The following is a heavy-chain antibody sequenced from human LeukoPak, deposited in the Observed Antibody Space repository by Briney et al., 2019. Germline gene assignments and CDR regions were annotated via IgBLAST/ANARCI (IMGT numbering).Heavy chain of an antibody. J-gene: IGHJ4*02. Sequence: SGGSLRLSCAASGFTFRSYEMNWVRQAPGKGLEWVSFISPSSSYTNYADSVKGRFTISRDNAKNSLYLQMSSLRAEDTAVYYCARLWGGSSGYYYWGQGTLVTVSS. V-gene: IGHV3-21*04. CDR3: ARLWGGSSGYYY. D-gene: IGHD3-22*01. CDR1: GFTFRSYE. CDR2: ISPSSSYT.